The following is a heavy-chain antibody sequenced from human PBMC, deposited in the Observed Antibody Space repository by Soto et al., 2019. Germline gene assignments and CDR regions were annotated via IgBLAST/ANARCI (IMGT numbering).Heavy chain of an antibody. CDR1: GFTFDDYA. V-gene: IGHV3-9*01. CDR2: ISWNSGSI. Sequence: GGSLRLSCAASGFTFDDYAMHWVRQAPGKGLEWVSGISWNSGSIGYADSVKGRFTISRDNAKNSLYLQMNSLRAEDTALYYCAKVLHPTTTLREASFDYWGQGTLVTVSS. D-gene: IGHD1-1*01. CDR3: AKVLHPTTTLREASFDY. J-gene: IGHJ4*02.